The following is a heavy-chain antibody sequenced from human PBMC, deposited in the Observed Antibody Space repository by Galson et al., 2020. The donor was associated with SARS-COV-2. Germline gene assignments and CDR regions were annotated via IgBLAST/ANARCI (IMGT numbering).Heavy chain of an antibody. D-gene: IGHD1-26*01. CDR2: IYTSGNT. CDR1: GGSISSASYY. J-gene: IGHJ4*02. Sequence: SETLSLTCTVSGGSISSASYYWSWIRQPAGKGLEWIGRIYTSGNTNYNPSLKSRVTISVDTSKNQFSLKLSSVTAADTAVYYCARESRWELYFDHWGQGTLVTVSS. V-gene: IGHV4-61*02. CDR3: ARESRWELYFDH.